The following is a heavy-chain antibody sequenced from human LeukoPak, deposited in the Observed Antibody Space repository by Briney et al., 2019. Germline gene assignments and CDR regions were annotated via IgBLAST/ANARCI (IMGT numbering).Heavy chain of an antibody. J-gene: IGHJ4*02. CDR3: ARATCVNGICYTLY. CDR1: GFIFTGYW. Sequence: GESLKISCKGSGFIFTGYWIVWVRQMPRKGLEWMGIIYPADSETTYGPSFQGQITISADRSSTTAHLQWSSLKASDTAIYYCARATCVNGICYTLYWGQGSLVTVSS. V-gene: IGHV5-51*01. CDR2: IYPADSET. D-gene: IGHD2-8*01.